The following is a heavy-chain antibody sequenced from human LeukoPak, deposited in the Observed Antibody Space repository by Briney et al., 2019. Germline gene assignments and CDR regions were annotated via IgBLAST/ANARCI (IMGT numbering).Heavy chain of an antibody. V-gene: IGHV4-39*01. D-gene: IGHD3-22*01. Sequence: NPSETLSLTCTVSGGSIRSTTYFWGWISQPPGKGLEWIGTIYYSGTTYYDPSREGRVTISVDTSKNQFSLKLSSVTAADTAVYYCARRGHFDSSGYLFWGQGTLVTVSS. CDR1: GGSIRSTTYF. CDR3: ARRGHFDSSGYLF. CDR2: IYYSGTT. J-gene: IGHJ4*02.